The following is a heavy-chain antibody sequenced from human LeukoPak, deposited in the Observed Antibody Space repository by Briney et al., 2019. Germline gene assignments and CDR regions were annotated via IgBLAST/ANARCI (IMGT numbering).Heavy chain of an antibody. V-gene: IGHV3-23*01. CDR1: GIRFSDYV. D-gene: IGHD1-14*01. CDR2: ITKSGFNT. CDR3: ARVRTGPYDY. J-gene: IGHJ4*02. Sequence: GGSLRLSCAASGIRFSDYVMNWVRQAPGKGLEWVSAITKSGFNTDYANSVKGRFTISRDNSKNTLYLQMNSLRAEDTAVYYCARVRTGPYDYWGQGTLVTVSS.